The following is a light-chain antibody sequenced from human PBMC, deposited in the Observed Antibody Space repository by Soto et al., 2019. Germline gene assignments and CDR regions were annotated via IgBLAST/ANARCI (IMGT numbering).Light chain of an antibody. CDR3: SSFTNTNSLEDWV. J-gene: IGLJ3*02. Sequence: QSVLTQPASVSGSPGQSITISCTGTSSDVGTYNLVSWYQQHPGRAPKLIIYEVDSRTSGISDRFSGSKSGNTASPTISGLQPEDEADYYCSSFTNTNSLEDWVFGGGTK. V-gene: IGLV2-14*02. CDR2: EVD. CDR1: SSDVGTYNL.